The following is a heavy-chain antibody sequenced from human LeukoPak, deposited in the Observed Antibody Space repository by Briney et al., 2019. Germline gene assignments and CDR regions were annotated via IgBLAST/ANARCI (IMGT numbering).Heavy chain of an antibody. J-gene: IGHJ4*02. D-gene: IGHD3-9*01. V-gene: IGHV3-13*01. CDR3: ARGGYYDILTGYSALGH. Sequence: GGSLRLSCAVSGFSFSNYDMHWVRQAPGKGLEWVSAIGIAGDTYYPGSVKGRFTIFRENAKNSLYLQMNSLRAGDTAVYYCARGGYYDILTGYSALGHWGQGTLVTVSS. CDR2: IGIAGDT. CDR1: GFSFSNYD.